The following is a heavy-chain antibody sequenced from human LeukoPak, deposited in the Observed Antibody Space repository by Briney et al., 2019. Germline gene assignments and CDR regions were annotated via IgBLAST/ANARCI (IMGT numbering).Heavy chain of an antibody. J-gene: IGHJ1*01. CDR1: GGSISSHY. V-gene: IGHV4-59*11. Sequence: SETLSLTCTVSGGSISSHYWSWIRQPPGKGLELMGYIYYNGNTNYNPSLKSRLTISVDTSKNQFSLKLSAVSAADTAVYYCARDGEHQYDSSVVNLQHWGQGTRVTVSS. CDR3: ARDGEHQYDSSVVNLQH. D-gene: IGHD3-22*01. CDR2: IYYNGNT.